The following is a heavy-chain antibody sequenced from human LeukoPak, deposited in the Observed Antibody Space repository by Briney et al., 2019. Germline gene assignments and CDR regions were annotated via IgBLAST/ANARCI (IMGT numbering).Heavy chain of an antibody. J-gene: IGHJ6*03. CDR3: ARGGGAAADYSYYYMDV. V-gene: IGHV1-69*05. D-gene: IGHD6-13*01. CDR2: IIPIFGTA. Sequence: SVKVSCKASGGTFSSYAISWVRQAPGQGLEWMGRIIPIFGTANYAQKFQGRVTITTDESTSTAYMELSSLRSDDTAVYYCARGGGAAADYSYYYMDVWGKGTTVTVSS. CDR1: GGTFSSYA.